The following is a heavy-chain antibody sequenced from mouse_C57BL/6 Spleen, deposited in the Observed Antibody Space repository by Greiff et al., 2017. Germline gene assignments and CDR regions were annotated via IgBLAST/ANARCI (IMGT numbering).Heavy chain of an antibody. V-gene: IGHV1-64*01. D-gene: IGHD2-5*01. CDR3: AIVGYSNYRYFDV. J-gene: IGHJ1*03. Sequence: QVQLQQPGAELVKPGASVKLSCKASGYTFTSYWMHWVKQRPGQGLEWIGMIHPNSGSTNYNEKFKSKATLTVDKSSSTAYMQLSILTSEDSAVYYCAIVGYSNYRYFDVWGTGTTVTVSS. CDR1: GYTFTSYW. CDR2: IHPNSGST.